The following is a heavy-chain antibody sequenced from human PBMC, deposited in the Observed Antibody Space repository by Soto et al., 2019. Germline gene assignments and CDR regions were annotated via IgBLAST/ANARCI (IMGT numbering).Heavy chain of an antibody. D-gene: IGHD3-10*01. CDR1: GGSISSGGYY. V-gene: IGHV4-31*03. CDR2: IYYSGST. Sequence: QVQLQESGPGLVKPSQTLSLTCTVSGGSISSGGYYWSWIRQHPGKGLEWIGYIYYSGSTYYNPSLKGRVNISVDTFKKSFSPEAGFVDGAGTGVDYCAGAPDYWGQGTLVTVSS. CDR3: AGAPDY. J-gene: IGHJ4*02.